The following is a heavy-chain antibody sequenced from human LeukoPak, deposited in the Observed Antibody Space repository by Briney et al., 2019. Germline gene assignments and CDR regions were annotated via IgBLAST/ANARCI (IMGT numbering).Heavy chain of an antibody. CDR2: IKRDGSER. CDR1: GFTFSSYW. J-gene: IGHJ3*02. Sequence: GGSLRLSCAASGFTFSSYWMTWVRQAPGKGLEWVGNIKRDGSERYYVDSVKGRFTISRDNAKNSLYLQMNSLRAEDTAVYYCARAKRNGFDIWGQGTMVTVSS. CDR3: ARAKRNGFDI. V-gene: IGHV3-7*04.